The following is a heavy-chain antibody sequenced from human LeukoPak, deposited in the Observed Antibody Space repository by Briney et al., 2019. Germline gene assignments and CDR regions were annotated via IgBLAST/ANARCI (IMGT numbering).Heavy chain of an antibody. J-gene: IGHJ4*02. D-gene: IGHD6-13*01. V-gene: IGHV3-30-3*01. CDR3: AREDEAAAGARGPYYFDY. CDR1: GFTFSSYA. Sequence: GGSLRLSCAASGFTFSSYAMHWVRQAPGKGLEWVAVISYDGSNKYYADSVKGRFTISRDNSKNTLYLQMNSLRAEDTAVYYCAREDEAAAGARGPYYFDYWGQGTLVTVSS. CDR2: ISYDGSNK.